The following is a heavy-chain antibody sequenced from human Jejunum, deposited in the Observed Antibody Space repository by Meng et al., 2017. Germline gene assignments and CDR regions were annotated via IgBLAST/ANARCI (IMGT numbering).Heavy chain of an antibody. V-gene: IGHV3-30*04. Sequence: GESLKISCAASGFTFSTYAMHCVRPAPGKGLEWVAVISYDGINKYYADSLKGRFTISRDNSKYTLSLQMNSLRAEHTAIYYCARVSGCAREIGEYFRHWGQGTLVTVSS. CDR3: ARVSGCAREIGEYFRH. CDR2: ISYDGINK. J-gene: IGHJ1*01. D-gene: IGHD2-8*01. CDR1: GFTFSTYA.